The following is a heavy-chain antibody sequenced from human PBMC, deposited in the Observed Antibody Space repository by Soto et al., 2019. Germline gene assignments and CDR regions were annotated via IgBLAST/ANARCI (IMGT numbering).Heavy chain of an antibody. CDR3: ARVRYGDYDWYFDL. CDR1: GFTFSDYY. J-gene: IGHJ2*01. D-gene: IGHD4-17*01. Sequence: GGSLRLSCAASGFTFSDYYMSWIRQAPGKGLEWVSYISSSGSTIYYADSVKGRFTISRDNAKNSLYLQMNSLRAEDTAVYYCARVRYGDYDWYFDLWGRGTLVTVSS. CDR2: ISSSGSTI. V-gene: IGHV3-11*01.